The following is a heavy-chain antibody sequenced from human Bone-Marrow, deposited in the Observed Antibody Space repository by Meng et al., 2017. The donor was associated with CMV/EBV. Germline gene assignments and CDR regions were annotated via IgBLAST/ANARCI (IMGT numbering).Heavy chain of an antibody. Sequence: GESLKISCAASGFTFSSYAMHWVRQAPGKGLEWVAVISYDGSNKYYADSVKGRFTISRDNSKNTLYLQMNSLRAEDTAVYYCAKDRSANWFDPWGQGTLVTVSS. J-gene: IGHJ5*02. CDR1: GFTFSSYA. V-gene: IGHV3-30-3*01. CDR3: AKDRSANWFDP. CDR2: ISYDGSNK.